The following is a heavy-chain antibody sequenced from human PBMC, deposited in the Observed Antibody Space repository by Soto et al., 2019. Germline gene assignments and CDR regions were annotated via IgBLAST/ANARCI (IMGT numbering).Heavy chain of an antibody. J-gene: IGHJ6*02. CDR3: ARGDPLLWFGEKVSYGMDV. V-gene: IGHV4-59*01. CDR2: IYYSGST. D-gene: IGHD3-10*01. CDR1: GGSISSYY. Sequence: QVQLRESGPGLVKPSETLSLTCTVSGGSISSYYWSWIRQPPGKGLEWIGYIYYSGSTNYNPSLKSRSTSSADTSKNQFSLTLSSGPAADTAVYSCARGDPLLWFGEKVSYGMDVWGQGTTVTVSS.